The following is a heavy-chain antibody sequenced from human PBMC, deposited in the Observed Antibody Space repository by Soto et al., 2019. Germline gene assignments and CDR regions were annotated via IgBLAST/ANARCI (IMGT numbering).Heavy chain of an antibody. J-gene: IGHJ6*02. Sequence: PGGSLRLSCAASGFTFSSYSMNWVRQAPGKGLEWVSSISSSTTYIYYADSVKGRFTISRDNAKNSLFLQMNSLKAEETAVYYCARDPRPVAGPYYFYYGMDVWGQGTTVTVSS. D-gene: IGHD6-19*01. CDR3: ARDPRPVAGPYYFYYGMDV. CDR2: ISSSTTYI. CDR1: GFTFSSYS. V-gene: IGHV3-21*01.